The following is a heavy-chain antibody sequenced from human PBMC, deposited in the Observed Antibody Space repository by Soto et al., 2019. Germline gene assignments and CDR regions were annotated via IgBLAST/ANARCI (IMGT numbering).Heavy chain of an antibody. CDR1: GFSFGSYV. D-gene: IGHD2-2*01. CDR2: ISTSSGSR. J-gene: IGHJ6*02. Sequence: GGSLRLSCAASGFSFGSYVMNWVRQAPGKGLEWVSSISTSSGSRYYADSVRGRFTISRDNAKNSLYLQMNSLRVDDTAVYYCARSSTSGDVWGQGTTVTVSS. CDR3: ARSSTSGDV. V-gene: IGHV3-21*01.